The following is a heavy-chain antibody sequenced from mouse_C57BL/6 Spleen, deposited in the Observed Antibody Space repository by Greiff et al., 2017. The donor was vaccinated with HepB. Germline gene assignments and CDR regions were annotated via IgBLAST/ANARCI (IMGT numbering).Heavy chain of an antibody. CDR3: ARSGTVDY. CDR2: IYPGDGDT. Sequence: VQLQQSGPELVKPGASVKISCKASGYAFSSSWMNWVKQRPGKGLEWIGRIYPGDGDTNYNGKFKGKATLTADKSSSTAYMQLISLTSEDSAVYVCARSGTVDYWGQGTTLTVSS. CDR1: GYAFSSSW. V-gene: IGHV1-82*01. D-gene: IGHD3-2*02. J-gene: IGHJ2*01.